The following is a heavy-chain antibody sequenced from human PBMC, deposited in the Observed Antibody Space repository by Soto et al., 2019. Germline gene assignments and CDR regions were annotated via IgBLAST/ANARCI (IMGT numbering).Heavy chain of an antibody. J-gene: IGHJ4*02. D-gene: IGHD3-10*02. CDR3: AKDFVPTRSPSLFDY. Sequence: GGSLRLSCAASGFTFSSYAMSWVRQAPGKGLEWVSAISGSGGSTYYADSVKGRFTISRDNSKNTLYLQMNSLRAEDTAVYYCAKDFVPTRSPSLFDYWGQGTLVTVSS. V-gene: IGHV3-23*01. CDR2: ISGSGGST. CDR1: GFTFSSYA.